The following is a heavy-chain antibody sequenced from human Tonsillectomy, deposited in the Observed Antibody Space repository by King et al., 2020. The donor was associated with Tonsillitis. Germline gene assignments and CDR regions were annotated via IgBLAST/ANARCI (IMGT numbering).Heavy chain of an antibody. CDR1: GFTFSSYG. CDR3: AKCPTKFYDSSGYWFGNWYFDL. J-gene: IGHJ2*01. Sequence: VQLVESGGGVVQPGRSLRLSCAASGFTFSSYGMHWVRQAPGKGLERVAVISYDGSNKYYADSVKGRFTISRDNSKNTLYLKTNSLRAEDTAVYYCAKCPTKFYDSSGYWFGNWYFDLWGRGTLVTVSS. D-gene: IGHD3-22*01. V-gene: IGHV3-30*18. CDR2: ISYDGSNK.